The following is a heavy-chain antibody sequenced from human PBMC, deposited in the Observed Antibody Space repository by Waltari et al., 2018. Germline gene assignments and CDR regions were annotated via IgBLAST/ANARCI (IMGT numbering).Heavy chain of an antibody. CDR1: GGSISSGGYY. D-gene: IGHD3-22*01. J-gene: IGHJ4*02. V-gene: IGHV4-31*03. CDR2: IYYSGST. CDR3: AGSPRYYYDSSGYLC. Sequence: QVQLQESGPGLVKPSQTLSLTCTVSGGSISSGGYYWSWIRQHPGKGLEGIGYIYYSGSTYYNPSLKRRGTISVDTAKNQFSLKLSSVTAADTAVYYCAGSPRYYYDSSGYLCWGQGTLVTVSS.